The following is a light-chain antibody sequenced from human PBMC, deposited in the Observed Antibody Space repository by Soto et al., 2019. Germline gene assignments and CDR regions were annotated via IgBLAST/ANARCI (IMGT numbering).Light chain of an antibody. CDR3: SSYAGSDVFV. CDR1: SSDVGAYNY. J-gene: IGLJ1*01. Sequence: QSALTQPPSASGSPGQSVTISCTGTSSDVGAYNYVAWYQQRPGKAPKLMIYEVNKRPSGVPDRFSGSRSGNTASLTVSGLQTEDESDYYCSSYAGSDVFVFGTGTNLTV. V-gene: IGLV2-8*01. CDR2: EVN.